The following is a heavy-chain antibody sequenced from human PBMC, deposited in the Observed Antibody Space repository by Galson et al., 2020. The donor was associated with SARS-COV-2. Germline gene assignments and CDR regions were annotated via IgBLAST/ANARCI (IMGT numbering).Heavy chain of an antibody. CDR3: ARGPYSSSWSPNYYGMDV. CDR1: GYTFTSYD. CDR2: MNPNSGNT. J-gene: IGHJ6*02. V-gene: IGHV1-8*01. Sequence: ASAKVSCQASGYTFTSYDINWVRQATGQGLEWMGWMNPNSGNTGYAQKFQGRVTMTRNTTISTAYMELSSLRSEDTAVYYCARGPYSSSWSPNYYGMDVWGQGTTVTVSS. D-gene: IGHD6-13*01.